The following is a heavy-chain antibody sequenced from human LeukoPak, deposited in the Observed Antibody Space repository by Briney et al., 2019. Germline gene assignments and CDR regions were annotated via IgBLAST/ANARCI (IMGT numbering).Heavy chain of an antibody. CDR1: GGTFSSYA. V-gene: IGHV1-69*04. J-gene: IGHJ3*02. D-gene: IGHD2-21*01. Sequence: SVKVSCKASGGTFSSYAISWVRQAPGQGLEWMGRIIPILGIANYAQKFQGRVTMTRDTSTSTVYMELSSLRSEDTAVYYCARGGIGPDAFDIWGQGTMVTVSS. CDR2: IIPILGIA. CDR3: ARGGIGPDAFDI.